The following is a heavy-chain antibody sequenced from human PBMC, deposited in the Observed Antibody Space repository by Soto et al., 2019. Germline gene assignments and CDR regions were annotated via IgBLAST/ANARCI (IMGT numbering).Heavy chain of an antibody. CDR1: GYTFTSYD. Sequence: ASVKVSCKASGYTFTSYDINWVRQATGQGLEWMGWMNPNSGNTGYAQKFQGRVTMTRNTSISTAYMELSSLRAEDTAVYYCVREDWRDGHYCGMGVWGQGTTVTVSS. J-gene: IGHJ6*02. V-gene: IGHV1-8*01. CDR3: VREDWRDGHYCGMGV. CDR2: MNPNSGNT. D-gene: IGHD1-1*01.